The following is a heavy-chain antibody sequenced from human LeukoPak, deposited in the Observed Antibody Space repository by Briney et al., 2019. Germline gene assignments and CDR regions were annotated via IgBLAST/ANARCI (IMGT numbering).Heavy chain of an antibody. CDR3: ARGGAFDI. Sequence: PGGSLRLPCAASGFTVSSNYMSWVRRAPGKGLEWVAVFYSGGSTYYADCVKGRFPNSRDNSKNTLDLQVNSLRAEDTAVYYCARGGAFDIWGQGTVVTVSS. J-gene: IGHJ3*02. D-gene: IGHD3-16*01. V-gene: IGHV3-53*01. CDR1: GFTVSSNY. CDR2: FYSGGST.